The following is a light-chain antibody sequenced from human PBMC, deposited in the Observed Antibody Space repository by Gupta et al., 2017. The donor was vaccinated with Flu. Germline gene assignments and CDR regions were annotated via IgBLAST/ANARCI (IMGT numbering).Light chain of an antibody. CDR1: QSVSSY. CDR3: QQRNTLPT. CDR2: DAS. Sequence: EIVLTQSPATLSLFPGEGATLSCRASQSVSSYLAWYQQKPGQAPRLLIYDASNRATGIPARFSGSGSGTDFTLTSSRLEPEDFAVYYCQQRNTLPTFGQGTKVEIK. J-gene: IGKJ1*01. V-gene: IGKV3-11*01.